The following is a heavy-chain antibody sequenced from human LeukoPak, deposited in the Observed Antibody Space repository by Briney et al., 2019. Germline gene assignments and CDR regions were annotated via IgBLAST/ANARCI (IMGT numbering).Heavy chain of an antibody. CDR2: IYYSGST. CDR3: ARVHSYAQRHYYMDV. Sequence: SETLSLTCTVSGGSISSYYWSWIRQPPGKGLEWIGYIYYSGSTYYNPSLKSRVTISVDTSKNQFSLKLSSVTAADTAVYYCARVHSYAQRHYYMDVWGKGTTVTVSS. CDR1: GGSISSYY. J-gene: IGHJ6*03. D-gene: IGHD5-18*01. V-gene: IGHV4-59*08.